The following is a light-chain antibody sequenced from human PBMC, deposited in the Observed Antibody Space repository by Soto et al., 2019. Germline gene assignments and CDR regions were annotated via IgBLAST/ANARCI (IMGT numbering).Light chain of an antibody. CDR1: QSVSSTY. J-gene: IGKJ1*01. CDR3: QQYGGSRWT. Sequence: EMVLTQSPGTLSLSPGERATLSCRASQSVSSTYLAWYQQKPGQAPRLLIYGASNRATGIPDRFSGSGSGTDFTLTISRLEPEDFAVYYCQQYGGSRWTFGQGTKVDIK. V-gene: IGKV3-20*01. CDR2: GAS.